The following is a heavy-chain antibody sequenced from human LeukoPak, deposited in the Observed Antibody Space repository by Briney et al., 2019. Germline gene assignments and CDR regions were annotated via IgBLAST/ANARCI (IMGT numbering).Heavy chain of an antibody. J-gene: IGHJ3*02. Sequence: SVKVSCKASGGTFSSYAISWVRQAPGQGLEWMGGIIPIFGTANYAQKFQGRVTITADESTSTAYMELSSLRSEDTAVYYCARVKLSSSSLGAFDIWGQGTMVTVSS. D-gene: IGHD6-6*01. CDR1: GGTFSSYA. CDR2: IIPIFGTA. CDR3: ARVKLSSSSLGAFDI. V-gene: IGHV1-69*13.